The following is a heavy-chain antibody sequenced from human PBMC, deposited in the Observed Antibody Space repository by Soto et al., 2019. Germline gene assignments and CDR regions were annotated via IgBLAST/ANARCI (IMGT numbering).Heavy chain of an antibody. CDR3: ARDRWESDFDY. CDR1: GFTFSSYA. V-gene: IGHV3-30-3*01. J-gene: IGHJ4*02. D-gene: IGHD1-26*01. CDR2: ISYDGSNK. Sequence: QVQLVESGGGVVQPGRSLRLSCAASGFTFSSYAMHWVRQAPGKGLEWVAVISYDGSNKYYADSVKGRFTISRDNSKNTLDLQMNSLRAEDTAVYYCARDRWESDFDYWGQGTLVTVSS.